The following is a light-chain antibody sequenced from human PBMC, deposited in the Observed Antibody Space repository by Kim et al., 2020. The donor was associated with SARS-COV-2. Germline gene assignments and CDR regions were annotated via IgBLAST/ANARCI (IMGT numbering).Light chain of an antibody. V-gene: IGKV3D-15*01. CDR3: QQYNNWPPIT. J-gene: IGKJ5*01. CDR2: AAS. CDR1: QSVGTK. Sequence: SPGETATLSCRSSQSVGTKLAWLQQKPGQAPRLLIYAASTRATGVPARFSGSGSGTDFTLTISSLQSEDFAVYFCQQYNNWPPITFGQGTRLEIK.